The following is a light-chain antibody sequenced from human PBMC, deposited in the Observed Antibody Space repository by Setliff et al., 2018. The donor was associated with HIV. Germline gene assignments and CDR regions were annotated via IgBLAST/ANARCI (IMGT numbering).Light chain of an antibody. V-gene: IGLV2-14*02. CDR1: RSDIGTYDL. CDR3: SSYTSTSTRV. Sequence: QSVLAQPASVSGSPGQSSTISCTGTRSDIGTYDLVSWYRQYPGKAPKLMIYDVTNRPSGISDRFSGSKSANTASLTISGLQADDEADYYCSSYTSTSTRVFGTGTKVTVL. CDR2: DVT. J-gene: IGLJ1*01.